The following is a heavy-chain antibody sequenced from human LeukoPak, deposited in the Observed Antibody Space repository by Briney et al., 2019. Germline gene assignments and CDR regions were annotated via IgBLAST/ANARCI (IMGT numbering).Heavy chain of an antibody. Sequence: ASVKVSCKASGYTFTSYAMHWVRQAPGQRLEWMGWINAGNGNTKYSQKFQGRVTITRDTSASTAYMELRSLRSDDTAVYYCAIVRGVRIAAAHYWGQGTLVTVSS. CDR2: INAGNGNT. V-gene: IGHV1-3*01. D-gene: IGHD6-13*01. CDR3: AIVRGVRIAAAHY. CDR1: GYTFTSYA. J-gene: IGHJ4*02.